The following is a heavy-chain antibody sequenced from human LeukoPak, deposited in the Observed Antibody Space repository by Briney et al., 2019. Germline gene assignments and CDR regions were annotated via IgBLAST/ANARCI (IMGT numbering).Heavy chain of an antibody. V-gene: IGHV3-64D*06. CDR1: GFTFSTSA. CDR3: VRDLT. D-gene: IGHD4/OR15-4a*01. J-gene: IGHJ4*02. CDR2: ITTNGRST. Sequence: GRSLRLSCAASGFTFSTSAMHWVRQAPGKGPQFVSAITTNGRSTYYADSVKGRFTISRGNSKSTLDLQMSSLRAEDTAVYYCVRDLTWGQGTLVTVSS.